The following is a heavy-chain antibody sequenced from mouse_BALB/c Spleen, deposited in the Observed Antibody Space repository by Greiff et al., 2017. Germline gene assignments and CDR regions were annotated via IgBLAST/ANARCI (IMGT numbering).Heavy chain of an antibody. Sequence: VQLQQPGAELVKPGASVKMSCKASGYTFTSYWMHWVKQRPGQGLEWIGTIDPSDSYTSYNQKFKGKATLTVDTSSSTAYMQLSSLTSEDSAVYYCTRRPYDGNRFDYWGQGTTLTVSS. J-gene: IGHJ2*01. CDR2: IDPSDSYT. V-gene: IGHV1S127*01. CDR3: TRRPYDGNRFDY. D-gene: IGHD2-3*01. CDR1: GYTFTSYW.